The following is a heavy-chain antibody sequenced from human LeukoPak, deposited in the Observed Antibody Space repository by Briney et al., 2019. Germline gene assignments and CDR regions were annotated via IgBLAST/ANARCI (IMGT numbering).Heavy chain of an antibody. D-gene: IGHD3-3*01. CDR1: GFTFSDYY. CDR3: AKDFGVVYYDFWSGPVTA. J-gene: IGHJ5*02. Sequence: PGGSLRLSCAASGFTFSDYYMNWIRQAPGKGLEWVAFIRYDGSNKYYADSVKGRFTISRDNSKNTLYLQMNSLRAEDTAVYYCAKDFGVVYYDFWSGPVTAWGQGTLVTVSS. V-gene: IGHV3-30*02. CDR2: IRYDGSNK.